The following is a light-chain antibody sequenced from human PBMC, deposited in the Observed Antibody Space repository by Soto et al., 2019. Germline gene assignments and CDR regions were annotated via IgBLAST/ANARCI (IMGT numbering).Light chain of an antibody. V-gene: IGKV3-20*01. CDR3: QQYDTSVFT. Sequence: EIVLTQSPGTLSLSPGERATLSCRASQSVRSRSLAWYQQKVGQAPRLLIYGTSSRATGIADRFSGSGSGTDFTLAISRVEPEDFAVYYCQQYDTSVFTFGPGTKVDIK. CDR1: QSVRSRS. CDR2: GTS. J-gene: IGKJ3*01.